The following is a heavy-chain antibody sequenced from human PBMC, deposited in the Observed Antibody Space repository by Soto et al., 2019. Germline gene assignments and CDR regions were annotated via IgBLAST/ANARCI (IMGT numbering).Heavy chain of an antibody. CDR2: MYYSGST. CDR3: ARDYYDSSGYSQNWFDP. J-gene: IGHJ5*02. CDR1: GDSMYSISYY. V-gene: IGHV4-39*07. Sequence: XATLSLACTVSGDSMYSISYYWAWIRQPPGKGLEWIGSMYYSGSTYYNPSLKSRVTISVDTSKNQFSLKLSSVTAADTAVYYCARDYYDSSGYSQNWFDPWGQGTLVTVSS. D-gene: IGHD3-22*01.